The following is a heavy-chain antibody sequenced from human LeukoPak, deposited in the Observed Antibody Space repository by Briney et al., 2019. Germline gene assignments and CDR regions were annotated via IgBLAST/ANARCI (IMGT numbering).Heavy chain of an antibody. CDR2: ISYSGNT. D-gene: IGHD3-16*01. J-gene: IGHJ4*02. CDR1: GDSISSTYY. CDR3: ARHYDYVWGSYPFDY. Sequence: SETLSLTCTVSGDSISSTYYWTWIRQPPGKGLEWIGYISYSGNTNYNPSLKSRVTISVDTSKNRFSLKLSSVTAADTAVYYCARHYDYVWGSYPFDYWGQGTLVTVSS. V-gene: IGHV4-59*08.